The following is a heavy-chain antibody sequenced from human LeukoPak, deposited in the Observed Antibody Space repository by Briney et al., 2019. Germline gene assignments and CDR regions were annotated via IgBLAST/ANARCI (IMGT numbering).Heavy chain of an antibody. CDR3: ARGERGSYGY. CDR2: ISSNGGST. V-gene: IGHV3-64*01. D-gene: IGHD1-26*01. CDR1: GFTFSSYA. J-gene: IGHJ4*02. Sequence: GGSLRLSCAASGFTFSSYAMHWVRQAPGKGLEYVPAISSNGGSTYYANSVKGRFTISRDNSKNTLYLQMGSLRAEDMAVYYCARGERGSYGYWGQGTLVTVSS.